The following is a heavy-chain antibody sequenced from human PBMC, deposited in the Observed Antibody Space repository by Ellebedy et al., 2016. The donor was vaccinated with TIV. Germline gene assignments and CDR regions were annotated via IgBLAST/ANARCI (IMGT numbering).Heavy chain of an antibody. CDR3: SRGIAAVMY. Sequence: PGGSLRLSCAASGFTFSSYPMNWVRKAPGKGLEWVASITGSSSYMFYSDSVKGRFTISRDNAKNSLYLQMTSLRAEDTAVYYCSRGIAAVMYWGQGTLVTVSS. D-gene: IGHD6-13*01. J-gene: IGHJ4*02. V-gene: IGHV3-21*01. CDR2: ITGSSSYM. CDR1: GFTFSSYP.